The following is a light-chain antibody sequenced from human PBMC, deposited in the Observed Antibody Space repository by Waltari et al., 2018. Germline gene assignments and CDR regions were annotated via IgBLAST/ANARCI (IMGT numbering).Light chain of an antibody. CDR2: RND. CDR1: ASNIGKNV. Sequence: QSVLRQPPSASGTPGQRVPISCAVRASNIGKNVVNWYQQVPGKAPKLLIYRNDLRPSGVPDRFSGSKSGTSASLAISGLQSEDEADYYCATWDESPSGHWVFGGGTKVTVL. J-gene: IGLJ3*02. CDR3: ATWDESPSGHWV. V-gene: IGLV1-44*01.